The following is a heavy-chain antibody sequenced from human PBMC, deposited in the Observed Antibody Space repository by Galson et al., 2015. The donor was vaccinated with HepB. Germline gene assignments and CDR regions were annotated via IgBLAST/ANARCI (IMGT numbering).Heavy chain of an antibody. J-gene: IGHJ4*02. V-gene: IGHV1-3*01. CDR2: INAGNGNT. Sequence: SVKVSCKASGYTFTSYAMHWVRQAPGQRLEWMGWINAGNGNTKYSQKFQGRVTITRDTSASTAYMELSSLRSEDTAVYYCARAGSADYGDPTAAYWGQGTQVTVSS. D-gene: IGHD4-17*01. CDR3: ARAGSADYGDPTAAY. CDR1: GYTFTSYA.